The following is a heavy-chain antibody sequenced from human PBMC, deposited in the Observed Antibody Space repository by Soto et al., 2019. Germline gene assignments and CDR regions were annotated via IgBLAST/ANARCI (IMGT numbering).Heavy chain of an antibody. D-gene: IGHD2-15*01. J-gene: IGHJ6*02. CDR2: IYWDDDK. Sequence: QITLKESGPTLVKPTQTLTLTCTFSGFSLSTSGVGVAWIRQPPGKALEWLALIYWDDDKRYRPSLESRLTIPQDPSKNQGVPTMTNIDSGDTATYYCAYLPCSGGSCYWFSFSGMDVWGQGTTVTVSS. CDR3: AYLPCSGGSCYWFSFSGMDV. CDR1: GFSLSTSGVG. V-gene: IGHV2-5*02.